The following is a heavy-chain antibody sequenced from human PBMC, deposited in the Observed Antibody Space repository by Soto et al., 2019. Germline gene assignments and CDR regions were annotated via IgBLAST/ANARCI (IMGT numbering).Heavy chain of an antibody. J-gene: IGHJ4*02. CDR3: TRRVGSGWYFADY. D-gene: IGHD6-19*01. V-gene: IGHV3-73*01. CDR1: GFTFSGSA. Sequence: EVQLVESGGGLVQPGGSLKLSCAASGFTFSGSAMHWVRQASGKGLERVGRIRSKANSYATAYDASVKGRFTISRDDSKNTAYLQMNSLKTEDTAVYYCTRRVGSGWYFADYWGQGTLVTVSS. CDR2: IRSKANSYAT.